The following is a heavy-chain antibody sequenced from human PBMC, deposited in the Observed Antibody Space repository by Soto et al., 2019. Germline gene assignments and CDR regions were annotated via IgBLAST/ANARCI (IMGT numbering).Heavy chain of an antibody. CDR3: TTLGGPQQFYYYYYYGMDV. CDR2: IKSKTDGGTT. Sequence: EVQLVESGGGLVKPGGSLRLSCAASGFTFSNAWMSWVRQAPGKGLEWVGRIKSKTDGGTTDYAAPVKGRFTISRDDSKNTLYLQMNSLKTEDTAVYYCTTLGGPQQFYYYYYYGMDVWGQVTTVTVSS. V-gene: IGHV3-15*01. J-gene: IGHJ6*02. D-gene: IGHD6-13*01. CDR1: GFTFSNAW.